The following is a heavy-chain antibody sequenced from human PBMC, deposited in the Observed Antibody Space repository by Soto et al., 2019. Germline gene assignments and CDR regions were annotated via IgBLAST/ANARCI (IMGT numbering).Heavy chain of an antibody. Sequence: GGSLRLSCAASGFIFGNFWMSWVRQAPGKGLEWVANIKQDGSEKYYVDSVKGRFTLSRDNAKNSLHLQMNSLKAEDTAMYYCARDSGYGSRSSVNHYLDYWGHGTLVTVSS. D-gene: IGHD3-10*01. CDR3: ARDSGYGSRSSVNHYLDY. V-gene: IGHV3-7*01. CDR1: GFIFGNFW. CDR2: IKQDGSEK. J-gene: IGHJ4*01.